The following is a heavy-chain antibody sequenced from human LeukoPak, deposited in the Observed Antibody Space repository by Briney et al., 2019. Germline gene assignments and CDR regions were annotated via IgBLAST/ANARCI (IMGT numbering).Heavy chain of an antibody. V-gene: IGHV4-39*07. CDR1: GGSISSSSYY. CDR3: ARGAPLQN. Sequence: SSETLSLTCTVSGGSISSSSYYWGWIRQPPGKGLEWIGSVYYTGASYYNPSLKSRVTISIDTSKKHFSLKLTSVTAADTAVYYCARGAPLQNWGQGTLVTVSS. J-gene: IGHJ4*02. CDR2: VYYTGAS.